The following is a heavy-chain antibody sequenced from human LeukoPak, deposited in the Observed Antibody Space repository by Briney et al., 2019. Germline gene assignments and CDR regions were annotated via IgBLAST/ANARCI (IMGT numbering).Heavy chain of an antibody. Sequence: PSETLSLTCTVSGGSISSGDSYWSWIRQPPGQGLEWIGYIYYSGSTYYNASLKSRVTISVDTSKNQFSLELSSVTAADTAVYYCARDFTSGYGGTDIWGQGTMVTVSS. D-gene: IGHD5-12*01. J-gene: IGHJ3*02. CDR3: ARDFTSGYGGTDI. CDR2: IYYSGST. V-gene: IGHV4-30-4*01. CDR1: GGSISSGDSY.